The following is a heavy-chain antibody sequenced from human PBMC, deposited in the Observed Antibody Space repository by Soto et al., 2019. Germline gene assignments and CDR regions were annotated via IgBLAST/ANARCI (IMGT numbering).Heavy chain of an antibody. J-gene: IGHJ6*02. V-gene: IGHV4-34*01. Sequence: SETLSLTCAVYGWSFSGYYWIWIRQPPGRGLEWIGEINHSGSTNYNPSLKSRVTISVDTSKKQLSLKLSSVTAADTAVYYCARSLLLWFGDYSATDVWGQGTTLTVSS. D-gene: IGHD3-10*01. CDR3: ARSLLLWFGDYSATDV. CDR2: INHSGST. CDR1: GWSFSGYY.